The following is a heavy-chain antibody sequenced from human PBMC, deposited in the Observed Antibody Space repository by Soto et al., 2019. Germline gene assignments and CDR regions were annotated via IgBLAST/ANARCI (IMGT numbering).Heavy chain of an antibody. D-gene: IGHD3-22*01. CDR3: ARDRYYYDSSGYLRYFDL. CDR2: IYYSGST. V-gene: IGHV4-30-4*01. Sequence: QVQLQESGPGLVKPSQTLSLTCTVSGGSISSGDYYWSWIRQPPGKGLEWIGYIYYSGSTYYNPSLKSRVTISVDTSKNRFSLKLSSVTAADTAVYYCARDRYYYDSSGYLRYFDLWGRGTLVTVSS. CDR1: GGSISSGDYY. J-gene: IGHJ2*01.